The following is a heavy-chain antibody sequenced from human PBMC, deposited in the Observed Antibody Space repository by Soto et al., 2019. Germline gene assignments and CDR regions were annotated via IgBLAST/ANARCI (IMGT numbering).Heavy chain of an antibody. CDR3: ARDHYYDSSGYYGSFGY. CDR2: ISKDSGRAT. CDR1: GFIFRDWF. Sequence: GGSLRLSCAASGFIFRDWFMSWIRQAPGKGLEWISYISKDSGRATRYADSVKGRFTISRDNAKNSLFLQMNNLTVEDTAVYYCARDHYYDSSGYYGSFGYWGQGTLVTVSS. V-gene: IGHV3-11*01. J-gene: IGHJ4*02. D-gene: IGHD3-22*01.